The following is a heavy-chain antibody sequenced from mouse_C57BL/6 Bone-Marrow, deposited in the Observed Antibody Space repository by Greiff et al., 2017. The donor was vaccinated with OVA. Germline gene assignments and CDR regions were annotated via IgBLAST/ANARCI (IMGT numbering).Heavy chain of an antibody. J-gene: IGHJ1*03. V-gene: IGHV1-15*01. D-gene: IGHD1-1*01. Sequence: QVQLQQSGAELVRPGASVTLSCKASGYTFTDYEMHWVKQTPVHGLEWIGAIDPETGGTAYNQKVKGKAILTADKSSSTAYMELRSLTSEDSAVYYCTKDPITTVVADWYFDVWGTGTTVTVSS. CDR1: GYTFTDYE. CDR2: IDPETGGT. CDR3: TKDPITTVVADWYFDV.